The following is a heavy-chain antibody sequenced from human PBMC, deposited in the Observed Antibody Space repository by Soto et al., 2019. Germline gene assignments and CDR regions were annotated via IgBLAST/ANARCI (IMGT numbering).Heavy chain of an antibody. CDR3: ARARWYDAFDV. V-gene: IGHV4-38-2*01. Sequence: SETLSLTCAVSGFFISSGNYWGWIRKPPGKGLEWIGSIFHGGNTYYNPSLKSRVTISVGMSKDQFSLKLNSVTAADTAVYYCARARWYDAFDVWGQGTVVTVSS. CDR2: IFHGGNT. J-gene: IGHJ3*01. CDR1: GFFISSGNY. D-gene: IGHD2-15*01.